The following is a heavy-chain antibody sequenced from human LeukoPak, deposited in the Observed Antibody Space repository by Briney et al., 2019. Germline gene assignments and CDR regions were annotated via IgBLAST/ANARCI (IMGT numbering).Heavy chain of an antibody. CDR3: ARDGRGWLSTGDY. CDR1: GFTFSSYS. D-gene: IGHD6-19*01. J-gene: IGHJ4*02. V-gene: IGHV3-48*04. Sequence: GGSLRLSCAASGFTFSSYSMNWVRQAPGKGLEWVSYISSSSSTIYYADSVKGRFTISRDNAKNSLYLQMNSLRTEDTAVYYCARDGRGWLSTGDYWGQGALVIVSS. CDR2: ISSSSSTI.